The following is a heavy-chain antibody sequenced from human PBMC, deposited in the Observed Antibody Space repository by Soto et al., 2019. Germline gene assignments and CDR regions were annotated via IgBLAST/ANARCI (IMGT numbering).Heavy chain of an antibody. CDR3: AHCIAPRPFYCYGMDV. Sequence: EVQLLESGGGLVQPGGSLRLSCVASGFTFSSYAMSWVRQAPGKGLEWVSAISGTGDSPYYADSVKGRFTISRDNSKNTLYLQMSSLRAEDTAVYYCAHCIAPRPFYCYGMDVWGQGTTVTVSS. V-gene: IGHV3-23*01. CDR2: ISGTGDSP. CDR1: GFTFSSYA. J-gene: IGHJ6*02. D-gene: IGHD6-6*01.